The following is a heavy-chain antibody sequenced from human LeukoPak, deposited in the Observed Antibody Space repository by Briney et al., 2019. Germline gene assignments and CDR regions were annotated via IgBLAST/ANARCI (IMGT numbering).Heavy chain of an antibody. V-gene: IGHV1-69*05. CDR3: ARALIPTYCSGGSCYSGLVGY. J-gene: IGHJ4*02. CDR2: IIPIFGTA. CDR1: GGTFSSYA. D-gene: IGHD2-15*01. Sequence: SVKVSFKASGGTFSSYAISWVRQAPGQGLEWMGGIIPIFGTANYAQKFQGRVTITTDESTSTAYMELSSLRSEDTAVYYCARALIPTYCSGGSCYSGLVGYWGQGTLVTVSS.